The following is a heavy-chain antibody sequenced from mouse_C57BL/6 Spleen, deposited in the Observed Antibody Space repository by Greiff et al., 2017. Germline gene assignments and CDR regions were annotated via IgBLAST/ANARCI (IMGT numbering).Heavy chain of an antibody. CDR3: TGLSIYYGYFDY. J-gene: IGHJ2*01. CDR1: GFTFSNYW. Sequence: EVKLMESGGGLVQPGGSMKLSCVASGFTFSNYWMNWVRQSPEKGLEWVAQIRLKSDNYATHYAESVKGRFTISRDDSKSSVYLQMNNLRAEDTGIYYCTGLSIYYGYFDYWGQGTTLTVSS. D-gene: IGHD2-1*01. V-gene: IGHV6-3*01. CDR2: IRLKSDNYAT.